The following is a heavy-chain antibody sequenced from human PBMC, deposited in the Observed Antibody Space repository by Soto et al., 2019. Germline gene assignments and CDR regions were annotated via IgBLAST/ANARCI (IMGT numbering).Heavy chain of an antibody. CDR2: IYYSGST. CDR1: GGSVSSGSYY. J-gene: IGHJ5*02. Sequence: SETLSLTCTVSGGSVSSGSYYWSWIRQPPGKGLEWIGYIYYSGSTNYNPSLKSRVTISVDTSKNQFSLKLSSVTAADTAVYYCARGRGYSSSRNWFDPWGQGTLVTVSS. CDR3: ARGRGYSSSRNWFDP. V-gene: IGHV4-61*01. D-gene: IGHD6-13*01.